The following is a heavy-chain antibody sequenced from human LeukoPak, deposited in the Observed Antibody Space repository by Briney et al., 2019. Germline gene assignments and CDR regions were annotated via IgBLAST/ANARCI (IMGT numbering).Heavy chain of an antibody. J-gene: IGHJ5*02. Sequence: PGGSLRLSCAASGFTLSYYWMHWVRQGPGKGLVWVSTINGDGSSTNHADSVKGRFTISRDNAKNTLYLEMNSLRVEDTAVYYCARDPRNKGFDPWGQGTLVTVSS. CDR2: INGDGSST. D-gene: IGHD1/OR15-1a*01. CDR3: ARDPRNKGFDP. V-gene: IGHV3-74*01. CDR1: GFTLSYYW.